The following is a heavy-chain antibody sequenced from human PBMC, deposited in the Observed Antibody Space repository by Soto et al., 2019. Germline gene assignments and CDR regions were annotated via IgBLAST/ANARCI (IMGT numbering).Heavy chain of an antibody. V-gene: IGHV4-31*03. D-gene: IGHD6-13*01. CDR3: ARVRIAAAGNEYFQH. Sequence: QVQLQESGPGLVKPSQTLSLTCTVSGGSISSGGYYWSWIRQHPGKGLEWIGYIYYSGSTYYNPSLKSRVTIAVDTSKTQFSLKLSSVTAADTAVYYCARVRIAAAGNEYFQHWGQGTLVTVSS. CDR2: IYYSGST. CDR1: GGSISSGGYY. J-gene: IGHJ1*01.